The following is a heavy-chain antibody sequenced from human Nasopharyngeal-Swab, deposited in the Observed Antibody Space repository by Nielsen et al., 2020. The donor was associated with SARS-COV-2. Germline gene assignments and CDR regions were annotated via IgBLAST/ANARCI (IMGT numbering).Heavy chain of an antibody. D-gene: IGHD1/OR15-1a*01. CDR2: INPNSGGT. CDR3: ARDEKQIGYYYYGMDV. CDR1: GYTFTGYY. V-gene: IGHV1-2*06. J-gene: IGHJ6*02. Sequence: ASVKVSCKASGYTFTGYYMHWVRQAPGQGLVWMGRINPNSGGTNYAQKFQGRVTMTRDTSISTAYMELSRLRSDDTAVYYCARDEKQIGYYYYGMDVWGQGTTVTVSS.